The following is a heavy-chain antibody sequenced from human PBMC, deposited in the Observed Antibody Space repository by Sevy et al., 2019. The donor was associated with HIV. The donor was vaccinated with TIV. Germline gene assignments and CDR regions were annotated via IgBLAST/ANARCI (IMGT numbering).Heavy chain of an antibody. V-gene: IGHV3-30*04. CDR3: ARDWGTRLTAILYYFDF. CDR2: ISYEGSNE. CDR1: TFTFGHYA. D-gene: IGHD3-16*01. Sequence: GGSLRLSCAASTFTFGHYAMHWVRQAPGKGLQWVAGISYEGSNEYYTDSVKGRFTISRDNSKNTLNLEMNNLRVEDTALYYCARDWGTRLTAILYYFDFWGQGIPVTVSS. J-gene: IGHJ4*02.